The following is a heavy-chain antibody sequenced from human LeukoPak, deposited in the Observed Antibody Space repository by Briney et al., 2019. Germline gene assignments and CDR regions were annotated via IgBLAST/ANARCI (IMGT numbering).Heavy chain of an antibody. V-gene: IGHV4-34*01. D-gene: IGHD3-10*01. Sequence: SETLSLTCAVYGGSFSDYYWSWIRQPPGKGLEWIGETNHSGSTNYNPSLKSRITISVDTSKNQFSLKLSSVTAADTAVYYCARGPIGSGTYYKATFDYWGQGTLVTVSS. CDR2: TNHSGST. J-gene: IGHJ4*02. CDR3: ARGPIGSGTYYKATFDY. CDR1: GGSFSDYY.